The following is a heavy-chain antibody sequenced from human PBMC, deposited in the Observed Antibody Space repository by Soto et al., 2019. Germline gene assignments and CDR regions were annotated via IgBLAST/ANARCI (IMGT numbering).Heavy chain of an antibody. J-gene: IGHJ4*02. Sequence: GGSLRLSCAAAGFTFISHAMSWVRQAQGKGLEWVSAISGGGGGTYYADSVKGRFTISRDNSKNTLYLQMNSLRAEDTAVYYCAKIPTGYSYGYFYFDFWGQGPLVTVSS. CDR3: AKIPTGYSYGYFYFDF. V-gene: IGHV3-23*01. D-gene: IGHD5-18*01. CDR2: ISGGGGGT. CDR1: GFTFISHA.